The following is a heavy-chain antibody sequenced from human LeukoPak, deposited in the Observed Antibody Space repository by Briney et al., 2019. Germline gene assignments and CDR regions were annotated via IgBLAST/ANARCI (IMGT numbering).Heavy chain of an antibody. CDR1: GFTFSTYA. Sequence: GGSLRLSCAASGFTFSTYAMSWVRQAPGKGLEWVSAINGSGGSTYYADSVKGRFIISRDNSKNTLYLQMNSLRAEDTAVYYCARDLGQYYDTSDNWFDPWGQGTLVTVSS. CDR3: ARDLGQYYDTSDNWFDP. V-gene: IGHV3-23*01. CDR2: INGSGGST. J-gene: IGHJ5*02. D-gene: IGHD3-22*01.